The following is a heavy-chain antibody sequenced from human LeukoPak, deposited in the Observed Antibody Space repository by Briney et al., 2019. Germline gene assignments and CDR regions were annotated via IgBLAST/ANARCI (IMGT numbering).Heavy chain of an antibody. D-gene: IGHD5-12*01. CDR1: GGSISSSSYY. CDR3: ARRIYSGYDTPFDY. J-gene: IGHJ4*02. V-gene: IGHV4-39*01. CDR2: SYYSGST. Sequence: PSETLSLTCTVSGGSISSSSYYWGWIRQPPGKGLEWIGSSYYSGSTYYNPSLKSLVTIPVDTSLNQFSLKLSSVTAADTAVYYCARRIYSGYDTPFDYWGQGTLVTVSS.